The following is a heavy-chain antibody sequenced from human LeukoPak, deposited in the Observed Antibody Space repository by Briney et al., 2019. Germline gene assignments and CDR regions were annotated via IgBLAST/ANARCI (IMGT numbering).Heavy chain of an antibody. V-gene: IGHV1-69*05. J-gene: IGHJ5*02. Sequence: SVKVSCKASGGTFSSYAISWVRQAPGQGLEWMGRIIPIFGTANYAQKFQGRVTITTDESTSTAYMELSSLRSEDTAVYYCARDLGATTSGWLGWFDPWGQGTLVTVSS. CDR1: GGTFSSYA. CDR3: ARDLGATTSGWLGWFDP. CDR2: IIPIFGTA. D-gene: IGHD1-26*01.